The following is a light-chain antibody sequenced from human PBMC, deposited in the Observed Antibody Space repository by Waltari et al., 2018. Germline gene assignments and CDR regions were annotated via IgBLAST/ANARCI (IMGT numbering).Light chain of an antibody. CDR3: QQRSNWPPWT. V-gene: IGKV1-5*03. Sequence: DIQMTQSPSTLSASVGDRVTITCRASQRISNWLAWYQQKPGKAPKLLIYKASKLENGVPSRFSGSGSGTEFTLTISSLEPEDFAVYYCQQRSNWPPWTFGQGTKVEIK. CDR1: QRISNW. J-gene: IGKJ1*01. CDR2: KAS.